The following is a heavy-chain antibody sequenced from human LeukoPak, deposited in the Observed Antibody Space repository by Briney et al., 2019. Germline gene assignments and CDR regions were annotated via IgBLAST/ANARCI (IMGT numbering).Heavy chain of an antibody. J-gene: IGHJ5*02. CDR3: ARSRGPGSHWFDP. CDR1: GFTFSSFA. CDR2: VSDNT. Sequence: GGSLRLSCAASGFTFSSFARSWVRQAPEQGLEWVSTVSDNTCYAYYVRGRFTISRSDSKNKMYLHLNMRRANDTAIYSCARSRGPGSHWFDPWGQGTLVTVSS. V-gene: IGHV3-23*01. D-gene: IGHD3-10*01.